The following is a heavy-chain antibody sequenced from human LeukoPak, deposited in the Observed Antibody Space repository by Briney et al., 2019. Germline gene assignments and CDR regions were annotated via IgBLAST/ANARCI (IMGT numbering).Heavy chain of an antibody. Sequence: GGSLRLSCAASGFTFSSYAMGWVRQAPGEGLEWVSSISGSGGSTYYVDSVKGRFTISRDNSRNTLYLQMNSLRAEDTAVYYCARRPSGLSSSWLFYFDYWGQGTLVTVSS. CDR2: ISGSGGST. CDR1: GFTFSSYA. CDR3: ARRPSGLSSSWLFYFDY. J-gene: IGHJ4*02. V-gene: IGHV3-23*01. D-gene: IGHD6-13*01.